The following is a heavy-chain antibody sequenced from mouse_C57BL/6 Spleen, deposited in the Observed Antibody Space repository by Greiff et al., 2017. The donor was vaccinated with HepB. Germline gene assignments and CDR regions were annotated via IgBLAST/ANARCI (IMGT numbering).Heavy chain of an antibody. V-gene: IGHV5-12*01. D-gene: IGHD2-1*01. CDR2: ISNGGGST. CDR1: GFTFSDYY. Sequence: EVKLVESGGGLVQPGGSLKLSCAASGFTFSDYYMYWVRQTPEKRLEWVAYISNGGGSTYYPDTVKGRFTISRDNAKNTLYLQMSRLKSEDTAMYYCARHDRYGNGYFDVWGTGTTVTVSS. J-gene: IGHJ1*03. CDR3: ARHDRYGNGYFDV.